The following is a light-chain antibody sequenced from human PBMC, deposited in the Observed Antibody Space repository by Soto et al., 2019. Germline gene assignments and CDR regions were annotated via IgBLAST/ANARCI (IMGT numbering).Light chain of an antibody. CDR2: GVS. V-gene: IGLV2-14*03. CDR3: SSFTGTTTRDV. J-gene: IGLJ1*01. Sequence: QSALTQPASVSGSPGQSVTISCTGTSSDVGAYKYVSWYQKHPGKAPKLMIYGVSNRPSGISNRFSGSKSGNTAFLTISGLQPEDEADYYCSSFTGTTTRDVCGTGTKLTVL. CDR1: SSDVGAYKY.